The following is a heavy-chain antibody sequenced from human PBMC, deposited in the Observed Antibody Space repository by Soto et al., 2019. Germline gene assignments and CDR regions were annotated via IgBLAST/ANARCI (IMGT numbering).Heavy chain of an antibody. J-gene: IGHJ6*02. D-gene: IGHD3-3*01. CDR3: ARDPAVRITMFGVVTNGMDV. V-gene: IGHV4-31*03. CDR2: IYYSGST. Sequence: SETLSLTCTVSGGSISSGGYYWSWIRQHPGKGLEWIGYIYYSGSTYYNPSLKSRVTISVDTSKNQFSLKLSSVTAADTAVYYCARDPAVRITMFGVVTNGMDVWGQGTTVTVSS. CDR1: GGSISSGGYY.